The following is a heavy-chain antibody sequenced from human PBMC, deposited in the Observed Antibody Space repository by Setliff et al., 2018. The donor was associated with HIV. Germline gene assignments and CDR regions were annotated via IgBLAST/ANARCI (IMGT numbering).Heavy chain of an antibody. CDR2: IYYTGTT. Sequence: LSLTCVVSGASISTYYWSWVRQSSGESLEWIGNIYYTGTTNYNPSLKSRVTISVDTSKNQFSLTLRTVTAADTAVYYCARAGRYTTFWGFDYWGQGALVTVSS. CDR3: ARAGRYTTFWGFDY. V-gene: IGHV4-59*01. J-gene: IGHJ4*02. D-gene: IGHD1-1*01. CDR1: GASISTYY.